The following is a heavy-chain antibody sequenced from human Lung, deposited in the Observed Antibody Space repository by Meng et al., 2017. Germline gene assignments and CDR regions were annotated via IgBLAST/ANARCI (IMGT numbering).Heavy chain of an antibody. CDR3: ARGPTTMAHDFDY. J-gene: IGHJ4*02. Sequence: QPQTLKWGTGLCKLSETLSLTCVVSGGSFSEYYWSWIRQPPGKGLEWIGEINHSGSTNYNPSLASRATISVDTSQNNLSLKLSSVTAADSAVYSCARGPTTMAHDFDYWGQGTLVTVSS. CDR1: GGSFSEYY. V-gene: IGHV4-34*01. D-gene: IGHD4-11*01. CDR2: INHSGST.